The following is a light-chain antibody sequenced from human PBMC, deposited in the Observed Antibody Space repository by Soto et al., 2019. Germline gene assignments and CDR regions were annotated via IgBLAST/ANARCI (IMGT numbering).Light chain of an antibody. CDR1: SSDVGGYNY. V-gene: IGLV2-11*01. Sequence: QSVLTQPRSGSGSPGQSVTISCTGTSSDVGGYNYVSWYQQHPGKAPTLMIYDVSKRPSGVPDRFSGSKSVNTASLTISGLQAEDVAAYYCCSYAGSYNYVLGHGTKVT. J-gene: IGLJ1*01. CDR2: DVS. CDR3: CSYAGSYNYV.